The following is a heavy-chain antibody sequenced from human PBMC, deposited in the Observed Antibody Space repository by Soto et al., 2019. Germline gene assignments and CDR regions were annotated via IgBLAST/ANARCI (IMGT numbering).Heavy chain of an antibody. D-gene: IGHD1-26*01. CDR1: GGSISRSSYS. CDR2: IYYSGST. CDR3: ATRQGGSYNWFDP. Sequence: PSETLSLTCTVSGGSISRSSYSWGWIRPPPGKGLEWIGTIYYSGSTYYNPSLKSRVTISVDTSKNQFSLKLSSVTAADTAVYYCATRQGGSYNWFDPWGQGTLVTVSS. V-gene: IGHV4-39*01. J-gene: IGHJ5*02.